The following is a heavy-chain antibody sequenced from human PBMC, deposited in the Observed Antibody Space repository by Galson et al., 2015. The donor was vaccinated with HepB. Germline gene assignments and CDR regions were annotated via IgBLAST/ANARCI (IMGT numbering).Heavy chain of an antibody. CDR2: INPNSGNT. J-gene: IGHJ4*02. D-gene: IGHD2-15*01. V-gene: IGHV1-8*01. Sequence: SVKVSCKASGFTFTSYEINWVRQATGQGLEWVGWINPNSGNTGYAQKFQGRVTMTRNTAISTANMELSSLRSEDTAVYYCARHSGYCSGGSCYSHFNYWGQGTLVTVSS. CDR1: GFTFTSYE. CDR3: ARHSGYCSGGSCYSHFNY.